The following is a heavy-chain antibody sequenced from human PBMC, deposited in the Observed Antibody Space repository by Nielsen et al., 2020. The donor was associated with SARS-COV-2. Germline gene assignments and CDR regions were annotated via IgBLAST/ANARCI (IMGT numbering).Heavy chain of an antibody. CDR1: GGSFSGYY. D-gene: IGHD3-22*01. Sequence: SETLSLTCAVYGGSFSGYYWSWIRQRPGKGLEWIGNIYYSGSTYYNPSLKSRVSISVDTSQNQFSLKVSSVTAADTAVYFCARGDGAFYDSRGYPGGVWFNPWGQGTLVTVSS. J-gene: IGHJ5*02. CDR3: ARGDGAFYDSRGYPGGVWFNP. CDR2: IYYSGST. V-gene: IGHV4-34*09.